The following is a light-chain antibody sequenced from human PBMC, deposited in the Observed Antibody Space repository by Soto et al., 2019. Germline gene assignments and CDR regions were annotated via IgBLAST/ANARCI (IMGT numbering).Light chain of an antibody. J-gene: IGKJ2*01. CDR1: QSVSSD. CDR2: DAS. V-gene: IGKV3-11*01. Sequence: EIVLTQSPATLSLSPGERATLSCRASQSVSSDLAWYQQKPGQATRLLIYDASNRATGIPARFSGSGSGTDFTLTISSLEPEDFAVYYCQQRSNWHTFGQGTKLEIK. CDR3: QQRSNWHT.